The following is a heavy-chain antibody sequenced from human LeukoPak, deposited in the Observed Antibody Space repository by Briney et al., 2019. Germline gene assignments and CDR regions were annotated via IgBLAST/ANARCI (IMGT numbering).Heavy chain of an antibody. D-gene: IGHD2-2*02. CDR1: GFTFSSYG. J-gene: IGHJ5*02. CDR2: IRYDGSNK. CDR3: AKDPNYCSRTRFYRPNWFDP. V-gene: IGHV3-30*02. Sequence: GGSLRLSCAASGFTFSSYGMHWVRQAPGKGLEWVAFIRYDGSNKYYVDSVKGRFTISRDNSKNTLYMQMNSLRAEDTAVYYCAKDPNYCSRTRFYRPNWFDPWGEGTLVTVSS.